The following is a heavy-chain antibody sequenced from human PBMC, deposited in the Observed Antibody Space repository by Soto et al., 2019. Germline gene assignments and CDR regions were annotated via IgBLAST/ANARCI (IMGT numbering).Heavy chain of an antibody. CDR3: ARDLVVRGQYGMDV. V-gene: IGHV3-33*01. Sequence: QVQLVESGGGVVQPGRSLRLSCAASGFTFSSYGMHWVRQAPGKGLEWVAVIWYDGSNKYYADSVKGRFTISRDNSKNTLYLQMNSLRAEDTAVYYCARDLVVRGQYGMDVWGQGTTVTVSS. CDR1: GFTFSSYG. D-gene: IGHD3-10*01. CDR2: IWYDGSNK. J-gene: IGHJ6*02.